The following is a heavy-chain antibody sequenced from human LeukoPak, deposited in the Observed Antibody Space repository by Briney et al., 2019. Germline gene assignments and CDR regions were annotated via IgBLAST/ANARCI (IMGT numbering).Heavy chain of an antibody. Sequence: GASVKVSCKASGYTFTGYYMHWVRQAPGQGLEWMGWINPNSGGTNYAQKFQGRVTMTRDTSISTAYMELSRLRSDDTAVYYCARGLMIQTPGKNNWFDPWGQGTLVTVSS. CDR3: ARGLMIQTPGKNNWFDP. J-gene: IGHJ5*02. V-gene: IGHV1-2*02. D-gene: IGHD3-16*01. CDR2: INPNSGGT. CDR1: GYTFTGYY.